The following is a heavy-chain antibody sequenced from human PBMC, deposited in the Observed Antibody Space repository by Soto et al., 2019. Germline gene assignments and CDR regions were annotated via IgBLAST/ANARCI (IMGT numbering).Heavy chain of an antibody. D-gene: IGHD3-3*01. Sequence: ASVKVSCKASGITVRRSAVQWMRQARGQPLEWIGRIVVGSGSTTYAQIVQERITITRDMSTSTVYMDLRSLRPEDTAMYYCAADAHQYDFLSSYPYSFYSMDVWGQGTTVTVSS. CDR3: AADAHQYDFLSSYPYSFYSMDV. V-gene: IGHV1-58*01. J-gene: IGHJ6*02. CDR2: IVVGSGST. CDR1: GITVRRSA.